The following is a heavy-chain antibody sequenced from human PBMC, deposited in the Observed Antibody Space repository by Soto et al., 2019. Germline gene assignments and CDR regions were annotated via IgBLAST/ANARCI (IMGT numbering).Heavy chain of an antibody. CDR1: GGSISSYY. CDR3: ARDARGYSYAPPYWFDP. V-gene: IGHV4-4*07. CDR2: IYTSGST. Sequence: SETLSLTCTVSGGSISSYYWSWIRQPAGKGLEWIGRIYTSGSTNYNPSLKSRVTMSVDTSKNQFSLKLSSVTAADTAVYYCARDARGYSYAPPYWFDPWGQGTLVTVSS. J-gene: IGHJ5*02. D-gene: IGHD5-18*01.